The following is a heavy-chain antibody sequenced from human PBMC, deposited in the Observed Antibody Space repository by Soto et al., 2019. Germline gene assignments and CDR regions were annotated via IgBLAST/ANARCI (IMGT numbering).Heavy chain of an antibody. CDR3: AKSGPYYFDV. D-gene: IGHD3-10*01. CDR2: ISIGAGIA. CDR1: GFTFSNYG. J-gene: IGHJ4*02. Sequence: EVQLLESGGGLVQPGGSLRLSCAASGFTFSNYGMSWVRQAPGKGLEWVSTISIGAGIAYYADSVRGRSTISRDNSKSMLFLQMDSLRADDTAVYFCAKSGPYYFDVWGQGTLVTVPS. V-gene: IGHV3-23*01.